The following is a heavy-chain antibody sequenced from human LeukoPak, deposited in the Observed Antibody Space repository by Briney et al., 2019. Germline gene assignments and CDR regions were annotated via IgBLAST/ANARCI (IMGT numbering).Heavy chain of an antibody. CDR1: GFTFSSYS. J-gene: IGHJ3*02. D-gene: IGHD5-24*01. CDR3: ARVGLHPRGAFDI. Sequence: GGSLRLSCAASGFTFSSYSMNWVRQAPGKGLEWVSYISSSSSTIYYADSVKGRFTISRDNAKNSLYLQMNSLRAEDTAVYYCARVGLHPRGAFDIWGQGTMVTVSS. V-gene: IGHV3-48*04. CDR2: ISSSSSTI.